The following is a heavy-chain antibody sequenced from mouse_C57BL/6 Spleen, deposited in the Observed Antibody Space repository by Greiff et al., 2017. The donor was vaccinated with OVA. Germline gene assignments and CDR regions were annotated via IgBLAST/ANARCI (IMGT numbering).Heavy chain of an antibody. CDR2: IYPGDGDT. CDR1: GYAFSSYW. D-gene: IGHD2-4*01. V-gene: IGHV1-80*01. J-gene: IGHJ4*01. CDR3: ARTYDYGDYAMDY. Sequence: VKLVESGAELVKPGASVKISCKASGYAFSSYWMNWVKQRPGKGLEWIGQIYPGDGDTNYNGKFKGKATLTADKSSSTAYMQLSSLTSEDSAVYFCARTYDYGDYAMDYWGQGTSVTVSS.